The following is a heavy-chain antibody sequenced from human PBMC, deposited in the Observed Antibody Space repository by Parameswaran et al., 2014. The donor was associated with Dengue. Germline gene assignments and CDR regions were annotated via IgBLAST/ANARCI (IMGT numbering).Heavy chain of an antibody. V-gene: IGHV2-5*08. D-gene: IGHD3-10*01. Sequence: RWIRQPPREGPWSGLHSFIGIDDKRYSPSLKSRLTITKDTSKNQVVLTMTNMDPVDTATYYCAHILNYYGSGSYFDYWGQGTLVTVSS. CDR2: FIGIDDK. J-gene: IGHJ4*02. CDR3: AHILNYYGSGSYFDY.